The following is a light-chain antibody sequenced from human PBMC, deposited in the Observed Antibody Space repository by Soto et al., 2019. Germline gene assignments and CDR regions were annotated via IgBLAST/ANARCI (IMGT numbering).Light chain of an antibody. V-gene: IGKV3-11*01. J-gene: IGKJ1*01. Sequence: EIVLTQSPGTLSLSPGERATLSCRASQSIRSYLAWFQQKRGQPPRLLIYDASNRATGIPARFSGSGSGTDFTLTISSLEPEDFAVYYCQQRSDWPRTFGQGTKVEIK. CDR1: QSIRSY. CDR3: QQRSDWPRT. CDR2: DAS.